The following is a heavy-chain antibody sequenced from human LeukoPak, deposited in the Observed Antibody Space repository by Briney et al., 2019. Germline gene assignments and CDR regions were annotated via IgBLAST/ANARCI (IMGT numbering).Heavy chain of an antibody. CDR1: GFTFSSYW. Sequence: PGGSLRLSCAASGFTFSSYWMHWVRQVPGKGLVWVSRIYSDGSSTNYADSVKGRFTISRDNAKNTLYLQMNSLRGEDTAVYYCARGLATVTGPMDYWGQGTLVTVSS. CDR3: ARGLATVTGPMDY. D-gene: IGHD5-12*01. CDR2: IYSDGSST. V-gene: IGHV3-74*01. J-gene: IGHJ4*02.